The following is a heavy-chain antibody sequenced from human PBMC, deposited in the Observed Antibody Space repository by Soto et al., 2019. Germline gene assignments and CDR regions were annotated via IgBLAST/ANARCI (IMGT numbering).Heavy chain of an antibody. CDR3: ARDKITGLFDY. J-gene: IGHJ4*02. CDR2: INHSGST. V-gene: IGHV4-34*01. D-gene: IGHD2-8*02. Sequence: SETLSLTCGGYGGSFSGYYWTWIRQPPGAGLEWIGEINHSGSTNYNPSLKSRVTISVDTSKNQFSLKLTSVTAADTAVYYCARDKITGLFDYWGQGTLVTVSS. CDR1: GGSFSGYY.